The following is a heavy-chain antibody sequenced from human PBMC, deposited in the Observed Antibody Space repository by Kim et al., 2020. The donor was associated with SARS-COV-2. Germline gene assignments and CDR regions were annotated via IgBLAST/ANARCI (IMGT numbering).Heavy chain of an antibody. CDR3: ARVPYYYDSSGYYYYFDY. J-gene: IGHJ4*02. V-gene: IGHV1-46*01. D-gene: IGHD3-22*01. Sequence: QGRVTMTRDTSTSTVYMELSSLRSEDTAVYYCARVPYYYDSSGYYYYFDYWGQGTLVTVSS.